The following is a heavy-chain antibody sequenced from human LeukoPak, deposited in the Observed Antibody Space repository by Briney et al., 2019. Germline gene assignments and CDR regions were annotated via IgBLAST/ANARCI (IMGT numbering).Heavy chain of an antibody. D-gene: IGHD2-2*01. V-gene: IGHV3-15*01. J-gene: IGHJ4*02. CDR3: TTDIEYCSSTSCYAAEGY. Sequence: VGSPRLSCAASGFTFSSYGMSWVRQAPGKGLEWVGRIKSKTDGGTTDYAAPVKGRFTISRDDSKNTLYLQMNSLKTEDTAVYYCTTDIEYCSSTSCYAAEGYWGQGTLVTVSS. CDR2: IKSKTDGGTT. CDR1: GFTFSSYG.